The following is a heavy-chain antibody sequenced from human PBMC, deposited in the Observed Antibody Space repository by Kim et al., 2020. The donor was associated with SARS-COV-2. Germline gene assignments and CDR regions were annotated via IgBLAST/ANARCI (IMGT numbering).Heavy chain of an antibody. CDR3: TTALDSRGQNYYGMDV. J-gene: IGHJ6*02. CDR1: GFTFSNAW. V-gene: IGHV3-15*01. D-gene: IGHD3-22*01. Sequence: GGSLRLSCAASGFTFSNAWMSWVRQAPGKGLEWVGRIKSKTDGGTTDYAAPVKGRFTISRDDSKNTLYLQMNSLKTEDTAVYYCTTALDSRGQNYYGMDVWGQGTTVTVSS. CDR2: IKSKTDGGTT.